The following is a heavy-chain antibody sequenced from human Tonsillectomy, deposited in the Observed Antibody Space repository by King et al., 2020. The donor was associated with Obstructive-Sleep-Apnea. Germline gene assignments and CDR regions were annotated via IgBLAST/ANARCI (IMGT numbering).Heavy chain of an antibody. CDR1: GFSFDDYT. V-gene: IGHV3-43*01. CDR2: ISCDSYTT. Sequence: QLVQSGGGVVQPGGSLRLSCAASGFSFDDYTMHWVRHRPGKGLEWVSLISCDSYTTYYGDSVAGRFTISRDNSKSSLYLQMNSLRPDDTAFYFCAKDRTTVPPATGWYYFDSWGQGTLVTVSS. D-gene: IGHD4-11*01. CDR3: AKDRTTVPPATGWYYFDS. J-gene: IGHJ4*02.